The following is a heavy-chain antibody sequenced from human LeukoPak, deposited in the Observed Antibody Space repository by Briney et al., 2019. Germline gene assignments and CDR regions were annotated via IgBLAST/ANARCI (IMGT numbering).Heavy chain of an antibody. V-gene: IGHV3-30*04. D-gene: IGHD1-1*01. CDR2: ISYDGSNK. Sequence: GRSLRLSCAASGFTFSSYAMHWVRQAPGKGLEWVAIISYDGSNKYYADSVKGRFTISRDSSKNTLYLQMNSLRAEDTAVYYCARFGTTGTTQYGMDVWGKGTTVTVSS. CDR1: GFTFSSYA. CDR3: ARFGTTGTTQYGMDV. J-gene: IGHJ6*04.